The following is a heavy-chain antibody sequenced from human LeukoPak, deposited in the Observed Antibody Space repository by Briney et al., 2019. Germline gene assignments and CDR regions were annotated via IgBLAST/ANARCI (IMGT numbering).Heavy chain of an antibody. CDR3: ARAAAGGYYYYGMDV. V-gene: IGHV4-31*03. Sequence: SQTLSLTCTVSGGSICSGGYYWSWIRQHPGKGLEWIGYIYYSGSTYYNPSLKSRVTISVDTSKNQFSLKLSSVTAADTAVYYCARAAAGGYYYYGMDVWGKGTTVTVSS. CDR1: GGSICSGGYY. J-gene: IGHJ6*04. CDR2: IYYSGST. D-gene: IGHD6-13*01.